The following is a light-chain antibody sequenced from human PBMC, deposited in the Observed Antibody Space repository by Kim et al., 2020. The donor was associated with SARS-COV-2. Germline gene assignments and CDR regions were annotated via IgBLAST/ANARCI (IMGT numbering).Light chain of an antibody. Sequence: GQMVTISCSGSSSNIGSNYVYWYQQLPGTAPKLLIYSNNQRPSGVPDRFSGSKSGTSASLAISGLRSEDEADYYCAAWDDSLSGLVFGGGTQLTVL. CDR1: SSNIGSNY. CDR2: SNN. J-gene: IGLJ2*01. CDR3: AAWDDSLSGLV. V-gene: IGLV1-47*02.